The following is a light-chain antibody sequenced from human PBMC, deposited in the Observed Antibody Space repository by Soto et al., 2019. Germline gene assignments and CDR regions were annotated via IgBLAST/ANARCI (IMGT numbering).Light chain of an antibody. V-gene: IGLV2-14*01. Sequence: QSALTQPASVSGSPGQSITISCTGTSSDVGGHDYVSWYLQHPGKAPKLLIYEAFNRPSGVSDRFSGSKSGNTASLTISGLQAEDEGDYYCSSFTSTSTWVFGGGTKVTVL. CDR3: SSFTSTSTWV. J-gene: IGLJ3*02. CDR2: EAF. CDR1: SSDVGGHDY.